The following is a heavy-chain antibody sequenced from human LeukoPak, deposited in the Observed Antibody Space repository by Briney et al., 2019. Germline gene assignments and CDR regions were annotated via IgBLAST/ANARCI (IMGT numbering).Heavy chain of an antibody. CDR1: GYTFTGYY. CDR2: INPNSGGT. J-gene: IGHJ4*02. D-gene: IGHD6-19*01. CDR3: NIAVAGPYYFDY. V-gene: IGHV1-2*02. Sequence: ASVKVSCKASGYTFTGYYMHWGRQAPGQGLEWMGWINPNSGGTNYVQKLQGRVTMTRDTSISTAYMELSRLRSDDTAVYYCNIAVAGPYYFDYWGQGTLVTVSA.